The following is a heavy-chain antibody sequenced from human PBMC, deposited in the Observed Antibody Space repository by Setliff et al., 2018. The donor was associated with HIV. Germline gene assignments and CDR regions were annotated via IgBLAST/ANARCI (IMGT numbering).Heavy chain of an antibody. V-gene: IGHV3-7*01. CDR3: ARLSPPDDYGDLGGVDY. CDR2: INKDGSDK. J-gene: IGHJ4*02. Sequence: GGSLRLSCVASGFTVISKSMSWVRQAPGKGLEWVAKINKDGSDKWYVDSVKGRFTTSRDNAKNSLYLQMNSLRAEDTGLYYCARLSPPDDYGDLGGVDYWGQGTLVTVSS. CDR1: GFTVISKS. D-gene: IGHD4-17*01.